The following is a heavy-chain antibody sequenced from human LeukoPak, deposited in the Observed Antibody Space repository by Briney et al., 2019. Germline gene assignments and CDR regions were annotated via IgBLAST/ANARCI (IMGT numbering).Heavy chain of an antibody. CDR1: GGTFSSYT. J-gene: IGHJ6*03. Sequence: SVKVPCKASGGTFSSYTISWVRQAPGQGLEWMGRIIPILGIANYAQKFQGRVTIIADKSTSTAYMELSSLRSEDTAVYYCARERGLGYCSSTSCPGAMDVWGKGTTVTVSS. CDR3: ARERGLGYCSSTSCPGAMDV. V-gene: IGHV1-69*04. D-gene: IGHD2-2*01. CDR2: IIPILGIA.